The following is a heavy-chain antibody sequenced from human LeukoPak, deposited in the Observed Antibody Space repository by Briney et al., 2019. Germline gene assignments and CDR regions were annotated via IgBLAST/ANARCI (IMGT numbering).Heavy chain of an antibody. J-gene: IGHJ4*02. CDR2: ISGSGGST. D-gene: IGHD1-26*01. CDR1: GFTVSSNY. CDR3: AKVGSLVPIFDY. Sequence: SGGSLRLSCAASGFTVSSNYMSWVRQAPGKGLEWVSAISGSGGSTYYADSVKGRFTISRDNSKNTLYLQMNSLRAEDTAVYYCAKVGSLVPIFDYWGQGTLVTVSS. V-gene: IGHV3-23*01.